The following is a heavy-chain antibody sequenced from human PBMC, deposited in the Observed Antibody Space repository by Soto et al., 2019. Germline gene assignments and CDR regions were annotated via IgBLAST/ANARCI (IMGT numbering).Heavy chain of an antibody. D-gene: IGHD3-10*01. CDR2: ISGSGGST. Sequence: EVQLLEPGGGLVQPGGSLRLSCAASGFTFSSYAMSWVRQAPGKGLEWVSAISGSGGSTYYADSVKGRFTISRDNSKNTLYLQINSLRAEDTDVYYCATGRGLYYYYGMDVWGQGTTVTVSS. V-gene: IGHV3-23*01. J-gene: IGHJ6*02. CDR3: ATGRGLYYYYGMDV. CDR1: GFTFSSYA.